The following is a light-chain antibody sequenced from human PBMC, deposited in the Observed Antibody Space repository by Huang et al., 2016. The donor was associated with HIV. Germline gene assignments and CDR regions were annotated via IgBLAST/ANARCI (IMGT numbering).Light chain of an antibody. CDR2: GAS. CDR3: QQYDNWPLT. CDR1: LVFAGH. Sequence: STRAVTQGDRVTSHCRAGLVFAGHSAWYLHKPGQAPRLLLHGASTRATGIPARFSGSGSGTEFTLAISSLQSEDSGVYCCQQYDNWPLTFGQGTRLEIK. V-gene: IGKV3-15*01. J-gene: IGKJ5*01.